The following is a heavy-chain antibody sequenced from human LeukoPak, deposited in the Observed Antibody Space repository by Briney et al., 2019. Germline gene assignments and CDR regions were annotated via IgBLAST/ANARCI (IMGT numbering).Heavy chain of an antibody. J-gene: IGHJ5*02. D-gene: IGHD6-13*01. CDR3: ARGSIAAAGRRGPNWFDP. Sequence: SETLSLTCTVSGGSNSSYYWSWIRQPPGKGLEWIGYIYYSGSTNYNPSLKSRVTISVDTSKNQFSLKLSSVTAADTAVYYCARGSIAAAGRRGPNWFDPWGQGTLVTVSS. CDR1: GGSNSSYY. CDR2: IYYSGST. V-gene: IGHV4-59*12.